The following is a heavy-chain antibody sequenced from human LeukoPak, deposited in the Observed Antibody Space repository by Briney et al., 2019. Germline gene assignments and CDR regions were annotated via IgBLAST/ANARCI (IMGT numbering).Heavy chain of an antibody. CDR2: ISAYNGNT. J-gene: IGHJ4*02. V-gene: IGHV1-18*01. Sequence: ASVKVSCKASGYTFTSYGISWVRQAPGQGLEWMGWISAYNGNTNYAQKLQGRVTMTTDTSTSTAYMELRSPRSDDTAVYYCAREGYSGYDYNLPFDYWGQGTLVTVSS. D-gene: IGHD5-12*01. CDR3: AREGYSGYDYNLPFDY. CDR1: GYTFTSYG.